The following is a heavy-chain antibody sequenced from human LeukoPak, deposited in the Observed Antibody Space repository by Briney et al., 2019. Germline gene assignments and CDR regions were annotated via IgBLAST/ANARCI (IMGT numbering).Heavy chain of an antibody. D-gene: IGHD6-13*01. CDR1: GFTFSSYA. CDR2: ISGSGGNT. CDR3: AGAYSSGWYYFDY. Sequence: GSLRLSCAASGFTFSSYAMSWVRQAPGKGLEWVSSISGSGGNTYYADSVKGRFTISRDNSKNTLYLQMNSLRAEDTAVYYCAGAYSSGWYYFDYWGQGTLVTVSS. V-gene: IGHV3-23*01. J-gene: IGHJ4*02.